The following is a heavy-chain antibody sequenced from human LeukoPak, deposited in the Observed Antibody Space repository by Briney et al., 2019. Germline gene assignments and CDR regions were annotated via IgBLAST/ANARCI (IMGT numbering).Heavy chain of an antibody. D-gene: IGHD5-18*01. CDR3: ARTWAAKRGYSYGPWDY. CDR1: GGSFSGYY. CDR2: INHSGST. V-gene: IGHV4-34*01. Sequence: SETLSLTCAVYGGSFSGYYWSWIRQPPGKGLEWIGEINHSGSTNYNPSLKSRVTISVDTSKNQFSLKLSSVTAADTAVYYCARTWAAKRGYSYGPWDYWGQGTLVTVSS. J-gene: IGHJ4*02.